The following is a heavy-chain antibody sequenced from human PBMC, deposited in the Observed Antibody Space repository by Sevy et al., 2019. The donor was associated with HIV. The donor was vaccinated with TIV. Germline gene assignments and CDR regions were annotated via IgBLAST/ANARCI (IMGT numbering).Heavy chain of an antibody. V-gene: IGHV4-59*01. Sequence: SETLSLTCTVSGGSISSYYWSWIRLPPGKGLEWIGYLYYSGSTNYNPSLKSRVTISVDTSKNQFSLKLSSVTAADTAVYYCARGGAVAGLEGYYYYGMDVWGQGTTVTVSS. CDR1: GGSISSYY. CDR2: LYYSGST. D-gene: IGHD6-13*01. CDR3: ARGGAVAGLEGYYYYGMDV. J-gene: IGHJ6*02.